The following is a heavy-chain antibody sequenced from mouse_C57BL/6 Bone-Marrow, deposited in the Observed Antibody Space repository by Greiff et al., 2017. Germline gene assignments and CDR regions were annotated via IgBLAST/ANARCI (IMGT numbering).Heavy chain of an antibody. J-gene: IGHJ3*01. Sequence: QVQLKQSGAELVKPGASVKMSCKASGYTFTTYPIEWMKQNHGKSLEWIGNFHPYNDDTKYNEKFKGKATLTVEKSSSTVYLELSRLTSDDSAVXYCAINYCGSSSGFAYWGQGTLVTVSA. CDR2: FHPYNDDT. D-gene: IGHD1-1*01. CDR3: AINYCGSSSGFAY. CDR1: GYTFTTYP. V-gene: IGHV1-47*01.